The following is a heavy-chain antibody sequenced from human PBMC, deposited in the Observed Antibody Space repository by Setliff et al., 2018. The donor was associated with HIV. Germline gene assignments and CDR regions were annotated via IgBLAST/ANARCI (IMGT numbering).Heavy chain of an antibody. CDR1: GDSITRGSYY. D-gene: IGHD1-26*01. J-gene: IGHJ2*01. CDR3: ARAAYSGTYLWEPATAL. V-gene: IGHV4-61*09. CDR2: IYTSGKT. Sequence: PSETLSLTCTVSGDSITRGSYYWSWIRQPAGKGLEWIGHIYTSGKTHYSPSLKSRITISADTSKSQLSLNLSSVTAADTAVYYCARAAYSGTYLWEPATALWGRGTLVTVSS.